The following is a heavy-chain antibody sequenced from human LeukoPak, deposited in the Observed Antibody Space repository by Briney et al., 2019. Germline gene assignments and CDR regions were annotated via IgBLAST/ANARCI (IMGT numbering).Heavy chain of an antibody. CDR3: ARQGSLGDYVGY. D-gene: IGHD3-16*01. CDR1: GYSISNGYY. V-gene: IGHV4-38-2*01. J-gene: IGHJ4*02. Sequence: PSETLSLTCAVSGYSISNGYYWDWIRQPPGKGLEWIGRIYHSGNTYHNASLKSRVTISVDTSKNQFSLKLTSVTAADTAVFYCARQGSLGDYVGYWGQGTLVTVSS. CDR2: IYHSGNT.